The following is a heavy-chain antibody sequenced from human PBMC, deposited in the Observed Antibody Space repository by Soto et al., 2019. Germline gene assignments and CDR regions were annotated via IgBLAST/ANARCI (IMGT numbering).Heavy chain of an antibody. CDR1: GASVSSYY. CDR2: IYYIGAY. V-gene: IGHV4-59*02. J-gene: IGHJ5*02. Sequence: QVQLQQSGPGLVRPSETLSLSCSVSGASVSSYYWSWVRQPPGKGLEWIGYIYYIGAYNYNPPLKSRVTISVDTSKNQFSLKLTSVTAADTAVYYCARTPETRDWLDPWGQGTLVTVSS. CDR3: ARTPETRDWLDP. D-gene: IGHD1-7*01.